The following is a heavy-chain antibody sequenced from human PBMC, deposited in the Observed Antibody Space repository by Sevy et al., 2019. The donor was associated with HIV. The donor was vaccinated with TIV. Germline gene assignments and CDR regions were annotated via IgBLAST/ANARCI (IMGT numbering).Heavy chain of an antibody. J-gene: IGHJ4*02. CDR1: GYLFTTKA. CDR2: INTNTGTA. V-gene: IGHV7-4-1*02. CDR3: ARNLRDMTAVGPGGDY. D-gene: IGHD4-17*01. Sequence: ASVKVSCKASGYLFTTKAMNWVRQAPGQGLEWMGWINTNTGTATYAQAFTGRFVFSLDTSVNTAYLQISSLEAEDTAIYYCARNLRDMTAVGPGGDYWGQGTLVTVSS.